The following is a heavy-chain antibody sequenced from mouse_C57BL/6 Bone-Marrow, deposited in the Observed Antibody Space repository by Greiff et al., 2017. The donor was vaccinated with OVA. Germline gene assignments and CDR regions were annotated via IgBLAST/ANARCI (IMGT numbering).Heavy chain of an antibody. J-gene: IGHJ2*01. CDR2: IDPNSGGT. V-gene: IGHV1-72*01. D-gene: IGHD2-4*01. Sequence: VQLQQPGAELVKPGASVKLSCKASGYTFTSYWMHWVKQRPGRGLEWIGRIDPNSGGTKYNEKFKSKATLTVDKPSSTAYMQLSSLTSEDSAVYCCARSYDYDEGEFYFDYWGQGTTLTVTA. CDR3: ARSYDYDEGEFYFDY. CDR1: GYTFTSYW.